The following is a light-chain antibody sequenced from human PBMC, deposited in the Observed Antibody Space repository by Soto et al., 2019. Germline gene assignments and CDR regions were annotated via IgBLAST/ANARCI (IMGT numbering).Light chain of an antibody. Sequence: EIVLTPSPGTLSLSPVARATLSCRASQSVSSSYLAWYQPKPGQAPRLLIYGASSRATGIPDRFSGSGSGTDFTLTISRLEPEDFAVYYCQQYGSSPPWTFGQGTKGDIK. CDR3: QQYGSSPPWT. CDR1: QSVSSSY. CDR2: GAS. V-gene: IGKV3-20*01. J-gene: IGKJ1*01.